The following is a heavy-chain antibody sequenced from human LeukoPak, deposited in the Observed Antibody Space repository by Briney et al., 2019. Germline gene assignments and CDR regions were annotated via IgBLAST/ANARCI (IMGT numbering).Heavy chain of an antibody. CDR1: GFTVSSNY. Sequence: GGSLRLSCAVSGFTVSSNYMTWVRQPPGKGPEWVSVIYSGGSTYYADSEKGRFTISRDISKNTLYLQMNSLRGEDTAVYYCARGGGNYHPEDYWGQGTLVTVSS. D-gene: IGHD1-26*01. CDR2: IYSGGST. V-gene: IGHV3-66*01. J-gene: IGHJ4*02. CDR3: ARGGGNYHPEDY.